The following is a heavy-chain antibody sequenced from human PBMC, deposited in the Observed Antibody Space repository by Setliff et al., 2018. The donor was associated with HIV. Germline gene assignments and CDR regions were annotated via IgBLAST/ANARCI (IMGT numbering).Heavy chain of an antibody. Sequence: ASVKVSCKASGYSFTNYAISWVRQAPGQGLEWMAIIDPSGESTSYAQKFQGRVTMTMDTSTNTVYMELSSLRSEDTAVYYCARDAEPVLQWFGEYPNHDAFDIWAKGKWSPSPQ. D-gene: IGHD3-10*01. V-gene: IGHV1-46*01. CDR2: IDPSGEST. J-gene: IGHJ3*02. CDR1: GYSFTNYA. CDR3: ARDAEPVLQWFGEYPNHDAFDI.